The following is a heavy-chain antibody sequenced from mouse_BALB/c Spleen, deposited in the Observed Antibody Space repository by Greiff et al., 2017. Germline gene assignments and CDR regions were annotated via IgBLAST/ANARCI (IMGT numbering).Heavy chain of an antibody. CDR2: IRLKSNNYAT. D-gene: IGHD2-10*02. CDR1: GFTFSNYW. Sequence: EVKLMESGGGLVQPGGSMKLSCVASGFTFSNYWMNWVRQSPEKGLEWVAEIRLKSNNYATHYAESVKGRFTISRDDSKSSVYLQMNNLRAEDTGIYYCTYGNFDYWGQGTTLTVSS. CDR3: TYGNFDY. J-gene: IGHJ2*01. V-gene: IGHV6-6*02.